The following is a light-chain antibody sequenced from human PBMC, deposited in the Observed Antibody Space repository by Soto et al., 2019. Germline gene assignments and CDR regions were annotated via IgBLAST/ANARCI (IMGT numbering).Light chain of an antibody. CDR1: QIISSN. CDR3: QHYNNWPQFT. CDR2: GAS. V-gene: IGKV3-15*01. J-gene: IGKJ3*01. Sequence: DIVLTQSPATLSVSLGERVSLSCRASQIISSNLAWYQQKPGQIPRLLIYGASARAAGIPARFSGSGSGTEFTLTISSLQSEDFAVYYCQHYNNWPQFTFGPGTKVDV.